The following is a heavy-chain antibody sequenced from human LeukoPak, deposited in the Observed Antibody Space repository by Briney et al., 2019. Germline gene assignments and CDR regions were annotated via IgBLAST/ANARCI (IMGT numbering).Heavy chain of an antibody. V-gene: IGHV5-51*01. D-gene: IGHD1-26*01. CDR3: ARGSGSYHTAYMN. Sequence: GGSLKISCKGSGYSFTSYWIGWVRRIPGKGLGGMGIIYTGDSDTRNSPSCQGHVPISADKSISTAYLQWRSLKASDTAMYYCARGSGSYHTAYMNWGQGSLVTVSS. CDR2: IYTGDSDT. CDR1: GYSFTSYW. J-gene: IGHJ4*02.